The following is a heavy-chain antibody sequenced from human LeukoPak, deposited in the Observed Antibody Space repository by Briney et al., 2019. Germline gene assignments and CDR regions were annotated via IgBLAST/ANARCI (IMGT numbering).Heavy chain of an antibody. D-gene: IGHD6-13*01. J-gene: IGHJ4*02. CDR1: GASTSSGLYY. Sequence: SQTLSLTCTVSGASTSSGLYYWNWFRQPAGKGLEYIGRIYNSGGTNYNPSLKSRVTISVDTPKNQFSLKLTSVTASDSAVYYCASSNWLRDANFDSWGQGTLVTVSS. CDR2: IYNSGGT. CDR3: ASSNWLRDANFDS. V-gene: IGHV4-61*02.